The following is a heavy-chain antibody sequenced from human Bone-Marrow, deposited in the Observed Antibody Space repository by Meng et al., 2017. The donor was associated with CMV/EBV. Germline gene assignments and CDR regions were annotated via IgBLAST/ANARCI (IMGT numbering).Heavy chain of an antibody. CDR2: INPNSGGT. CDR3: ARALKSYSGSYSY. CDR1: GGTFSSYA. Sequence: ASVKVSCKASGGTFSSYAISWVRQAPGQGLEWMGGINPNSGGTNYAQKFQGRVTMTRDTSISTAYMELSRLRSDDTAVYYCARALKSYSGSYSYWGQGTLVTVSS. V-gene: IGHV1-2*02. D-gene: IGHD1-26*01. J-gene: IGHJ4*02.